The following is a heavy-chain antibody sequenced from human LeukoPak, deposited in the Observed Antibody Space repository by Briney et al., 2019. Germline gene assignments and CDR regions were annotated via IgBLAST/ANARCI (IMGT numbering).Heavy chain of an antibody. Sequence: SETLSLTCTVSDDSIKNYFWTWIRQSPGKGLEWIGYVFYSGSTSYNPSLKSRVTISVDTSKNQFSLKLSSVTAADTAVYYCARTGGDCSSGLCYYAMDVWGQGTTVTVS. D-gene: IGHD2-21*02. CDR1: DDSIKNYF. J-gene: IGHJ6*02. CDR3: ARTGGDCSSGLCYYAMDV. CDR2: VFYSGST. V-gene: IGHV4-59*08.